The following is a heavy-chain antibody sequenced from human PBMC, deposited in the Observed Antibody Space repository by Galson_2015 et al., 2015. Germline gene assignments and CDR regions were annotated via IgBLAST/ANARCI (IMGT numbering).Heavy chain of an antibody. J-gene: IGHJ4*02. CDR2: IYSGGST. Sequence: SLRLSCAASGFTVSSNYMSWVRQAPGKGLEWVSVIYSGGSTYYADSVKGRFTISRDNSKNTRYLQMNSQRAEDTARYYCARGFAWYGELLPLRRIVSGGQRTLVTVSS. V-gene: IGHV3-66*02. CDR3: ARGFAWYGELLPLRRIVS. CDR1: GFTVSSNY. D-gene: IGHD3-10*01.